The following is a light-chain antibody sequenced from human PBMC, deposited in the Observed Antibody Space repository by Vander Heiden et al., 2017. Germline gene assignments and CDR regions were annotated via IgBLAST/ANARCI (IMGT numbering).Light chain of an antibody. CDR3: QQYSKSPIT. Sequence: ELVLTPSPDTLSLSPGERATLSCRASESVSGIYFAWYQQKPGQAPRLLISSTSSRATGIPDRFSGSGSGTDFTLTIRRLEPDDFAIYYCQQYSKSPITFGGGTKVEIK. CDR2: STS. V-gene: IGKV3-20*01. CDR1: ESVSGIY. J-gene: IGKJ4*01.